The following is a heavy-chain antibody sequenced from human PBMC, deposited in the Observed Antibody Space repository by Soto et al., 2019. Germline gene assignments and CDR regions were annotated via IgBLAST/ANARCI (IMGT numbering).Heavy chain of an antibody. CDR3: ARVGYWNDPFDY. CDR1: GGSFSGYY. Sequence: SETLSLTCAVYGGSFSGYYCSWIRQPPGKGLEWIGEINHSGSTNYNPSLKSRVTISVDTSKNQFSLKLSSVTAADTAVYYCARVGYWNDPFDYWGQGTLVTVSS. V-gene: IGHV4-34*01. CDR2: INHSGST. J-gene: IGHJ4*02. D-gene: IGHD1-1*01.